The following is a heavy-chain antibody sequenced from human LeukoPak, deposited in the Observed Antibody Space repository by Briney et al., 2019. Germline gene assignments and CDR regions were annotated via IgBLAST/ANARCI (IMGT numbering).Heavy chain of an antibody. Sequence: SGVSLRLSCAASGFTFSSYWMHWVRQAPGKGLVWVSRINTDGSSTSYADSVKGRFTISRDNAKNTLYLQMNSLRAEDTAVYYCAKETNYYHSGSYWEHIQHWGQGTLVTVSS. CDR3: AKETNYYHSGSYWEHIQH. D-gene: IGHD3-10*01. CDR2: INTDGSST. V-gene: IGHV3-74*01. J-gene: IGHJ1*01. CDR1: GFTFSSYW.